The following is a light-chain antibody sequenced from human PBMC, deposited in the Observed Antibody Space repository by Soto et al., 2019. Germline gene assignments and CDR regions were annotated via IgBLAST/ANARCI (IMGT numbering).Light chain of an antibody. V-gene: IGKV1-12*01. CDR2: AAS. Sequence: DIQMTQSPSSVSASVGDRVTMTCRASQGISSWLVWYQQKPGKAPKLLIYAASSLQSGVPSRFSGSGSGTDFTLTMSGLQTEDLATYYCQQANSFPWTLGQGTKVDIK. J-gene: IGKJ1*01. CDR3: QQANSFPWT. CDR1: QGISSW.